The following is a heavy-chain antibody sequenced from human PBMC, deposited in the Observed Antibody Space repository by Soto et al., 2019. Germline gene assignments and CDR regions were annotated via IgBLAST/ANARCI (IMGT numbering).Heavy chain of an antibody. J-gene: IGHJ4*02. CDR1: GFTFISYW. Sequence: GWSLRLACAASGFTFISYWMHWVRQAPGKGLVWVSRINSDGSSTSYADSVKGRFTISRDNAKNTLYLQMNSLRAEDTAVYYCARVPATAKGHWGQGTLVTVSS. V-gene: IGHV3-74*01. D-gene: IGHD4-17*01. CDR2: INSDGSST. CDR3: ARVPATAKGH.